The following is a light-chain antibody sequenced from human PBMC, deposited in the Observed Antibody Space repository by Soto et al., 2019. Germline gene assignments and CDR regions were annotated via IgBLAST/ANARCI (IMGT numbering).Light chain of an antibody. CDR1: SANIGSNT. V-gene: IGLV1-44*01. CDR3: ATWDDRLNGVV. Sequence: QSVLIQPPSASGTPGQRVTISCSGSSANIGSNTVNWYQQLPGTAPKLLIHSNNQRPSGVPDRFSGSKSVTSASLAISGLQSEDEAYYFCATWDDRLNGVVFGGGTKLTVL. CDR2: SNN. J-gene: IGLJ2*01.